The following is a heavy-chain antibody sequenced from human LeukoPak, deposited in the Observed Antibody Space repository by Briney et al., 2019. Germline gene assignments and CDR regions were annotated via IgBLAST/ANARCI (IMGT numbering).Heavy chain of an antibody. J-gene: IGHJ4*02. CDR3: ARGGTRITMIVVAMTGLDY. D-gene: IGHD3-22*01. V-gene: IGHV1-2*02. Sequence: GASVKVSCKASGYTFTSYGISWVRQAPGQGLEWMGWINPNSGGTNYAQKFQGRVTMTRDTSISTAYMELSRLRSDDTAVYYCARGGTRITMIVVAMTGLDYWGQGTLVTVSS. CDR1: GYTFTSYG. CDR2: INPNSGGT.